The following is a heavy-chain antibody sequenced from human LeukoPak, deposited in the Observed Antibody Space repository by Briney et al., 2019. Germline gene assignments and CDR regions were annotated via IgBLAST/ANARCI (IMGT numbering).Heavy chain of an antibody. D-gene: IGHD3-10*02. V-gene: IGHV3-21*01. CDR1: GFTFSSYS. CDR2: ISSSSSYI. CDR3: ARGTMFPYYFDY. J-gene: IGHJ4*02. Sequence: GGSLRLSCAASGFTFSSYSMKWVRQAPGKGLEWVSFISSSSSYIYYADSVKGRFTISRDNAKDSLYLQMNSLRAEDTAVYYCARGTMFPYYFDYWGQGTLVTVSS.